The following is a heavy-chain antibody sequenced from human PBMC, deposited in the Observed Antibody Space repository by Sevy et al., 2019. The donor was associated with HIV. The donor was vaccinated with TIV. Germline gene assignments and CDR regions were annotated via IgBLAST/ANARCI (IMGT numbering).Heavy chain of an antibody. J-gene: IGHJ4*02. CDR2: INPNSGGT. CDR1: GYTFTGYY. V-gene: IGHV1-2*02. Sequence: ASVKVSCKASGYTFTGYYMHWVRQAPGQALEWMGWINPNSGGTNYAQKFQGRVTMTRDTSISTAYMELSRLRSDVTAEYYGARVGYCSSTSCYTDYFDYWGQGTLVTVSS. CDR3: ARVGYCSSTSCYTDYFDY. D-gene: IGHD2-2*02.